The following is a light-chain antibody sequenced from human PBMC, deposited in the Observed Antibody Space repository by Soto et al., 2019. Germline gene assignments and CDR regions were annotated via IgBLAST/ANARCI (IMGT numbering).Light chain of an antibody. V-gene: IGLV2-14*01. CDR3: CSFTSSTTVI. J-gene: IGLJ2*01. Sequence: QSALTQPASVSGSPGQSIAISCTGTSSDVGGYNSVSWYQQHPGKVPKLMIYEVNNRPSGVSDRFSGSKSGNTASLTISGLQAEDEADYYCCSFTSSTTVIFGGGTKLTVL. CDR2: EVN. CDR1: SSDVGGYNS.